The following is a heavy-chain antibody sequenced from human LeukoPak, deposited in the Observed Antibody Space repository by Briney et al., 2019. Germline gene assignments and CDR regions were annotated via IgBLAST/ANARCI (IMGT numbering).Heavy chain of an antibody. Sequence: PGGSLRLSCAASGFTFSIYAMSWVRQAPGKGLERVSTITADGISTYYVDSVKGRFTVSRDNSKNTLHLQMNSLRAEDTAVYYCAIRDYSGWYFSWGRGTLVTVSS. CDR1: GFTFSIYA. CDR3: AIRDYSGWYFS. J-gene: IGHJ5*02. D-gene: IGHD6-19*01. V-gene: IGHV3-23*01. CDR2: ITADGIST.